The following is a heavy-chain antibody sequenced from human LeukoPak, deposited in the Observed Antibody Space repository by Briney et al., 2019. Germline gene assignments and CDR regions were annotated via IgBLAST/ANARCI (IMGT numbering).Heavy chain of an antibody. CDR1: GFTFGSYS. J-gene: IGHJ4*02. Sequence: GGSLRLSCAASGFTFGSYSMNWVRQAPGKGLEWVSSISSSSSYIYYADSVKGRFTISRDNAKNSLYLQMNSLRAEDTAVYYCARSTGGLVDYWGQGTLVTVSS. V-gene: IGHV3-21*01. CDR3: ARSTGGLVDY. D-gene: IGHD1-14*01. CDR2: ISSSSSYI.